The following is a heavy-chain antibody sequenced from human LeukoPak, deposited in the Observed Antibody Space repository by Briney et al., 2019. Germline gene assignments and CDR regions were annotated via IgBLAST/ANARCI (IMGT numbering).Heavy chain of an antibody. D-gene: IGHD2-15*01. V-gene: IGHV1-2*02. J-gene: IGHJ6*02. CDR2: INPNTGGT. CDR3: ARRVDYYYYGMDV. Sequence: GASVKVSCKASGYTFTDYSMHWVRQAPGQGLEWMGSINPNTGGTNYAQRFQGRVTMTRDTSISTAYMELSRLRSDDTAVYYCARRVDYYYYGMDVWGQGTTVTVSS. CDR1: GYTFTDYS.